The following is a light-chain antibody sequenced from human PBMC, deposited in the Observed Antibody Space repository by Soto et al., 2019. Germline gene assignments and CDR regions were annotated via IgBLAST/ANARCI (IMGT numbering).Light chain of an antibody. Sequence: QSVLTQPPSVSGSPGQSVTISCIGTSSDVGGYNRVSWYQQPPGTAPKLVIYEVFNRPSGVPDRFSGSKSGNTASLTISGLQAEDEADYFCSSPTNSSTGVFGGGTKLTVL. J-gene: IGLJ3*02. CDR2: EVF. CDR3: SSPTNSSTGV. V-gene: IGLV2-18*02. CDR1: SSDVGGYNR.